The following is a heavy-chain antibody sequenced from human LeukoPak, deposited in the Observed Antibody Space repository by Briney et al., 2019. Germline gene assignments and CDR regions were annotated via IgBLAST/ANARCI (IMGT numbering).Heavy chain of an antibody. Sequence: SETLSLTCNVSGDSISSRSYYWGWIRQPPGKGLEWIGEINHSGSTNYNPSLKSRVTISVDTSKNQFSLKLSSVTAADTAVYYCARGRRRLDAFDIWGQGTMVTVSS. CDR2: INHSGST. D-gene: IGHD3-16*01. CDR1: GDSISSRSYY. CDR3: ARGRRRLDAFDI. J-gene: IGHJ3*02. V-gene: IGHV4-39*07.